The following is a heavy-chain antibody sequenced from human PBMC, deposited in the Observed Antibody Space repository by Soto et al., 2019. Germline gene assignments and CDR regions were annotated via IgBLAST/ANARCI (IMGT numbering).Heavy chain of an antibody. CDR1: GGSIISASYS. J-gene: IGHJ5*02. CDR3: AREDAARIERWFDA. CDR2: IYSSGST. Sequence: QVPLQESGPRLVKPSQTLSLSCAVSGGSIISASYSWNWIRQSPGRGLEWIGHIYSSGSTYYNPSLKSRVSISVDTSNNQFSLKLTSVTAADTAVYFCAREDAARIERWFDAWGQGIPVTVSS. V-gene: IGHV4-31*11. D-gene: IGHD6-6*01.